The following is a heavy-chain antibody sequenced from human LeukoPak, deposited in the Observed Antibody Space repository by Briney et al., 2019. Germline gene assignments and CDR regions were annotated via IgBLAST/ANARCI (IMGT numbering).Heavy chain of an antibody. D-gene: IGHD2-2*01. Sequence: GASVKVSCKASGYTFTGHYMHWVRQAPGQGLEWMGWINPNSGGTNYAQKFQGRVTMTRDTSISTAYMELSRLRSDDTAVYYCARGTRWSSTSCYHDWGQGTLVTVSS. CDR1: GYTFTGHY. J-gene: IGHJ4*02. CDR3: ARGTRWSSTSCYHD. CDR2: INPNSGGT. V-gene: IGHV1-2*02.